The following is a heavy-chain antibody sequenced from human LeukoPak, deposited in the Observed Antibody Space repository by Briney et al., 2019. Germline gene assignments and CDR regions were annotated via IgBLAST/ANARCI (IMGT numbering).Heavy chain of an antibody. CDR1: GFTFSSYA. D-gene: IGHD2-15*01. V-gene: IGHV3-23*01. Sequence: PGGSLRLSCAASGFTFSSYAMTWVRQAPGKGLEWVSAISSSGGNTYYADSVKGRFTISRDNSKSTLYLQMNSLRVEDTAVYYCARYCVGGSCYTQYGMDVWGQGTTVTVSS. CDR3: ARYCVGGSCYTQYGMDV. CDR2: ISSSGGNT. J-gene: IGHJ6*02.